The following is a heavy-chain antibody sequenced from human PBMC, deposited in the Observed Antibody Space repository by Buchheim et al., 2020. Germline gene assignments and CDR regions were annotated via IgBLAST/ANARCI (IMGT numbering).Heavy chain of an antibody. CDR1: GGSFSGYY. CDR3: ARGWYCSGGSCYSARGRSFDY. Sequence: QVQLQQWGAGLLKPSETLSLTCAVYGGSFSGYYWSWIRQPPGKGLEWIGEINHSGSTNYNPSLKSRVTISVDTSKNHFSLKLSSVTAADTAVYYCARGWYCSGGSCYSARGRSFDYWGQGTL. CDR2: INHSGST. D-gene: IGHD2-15*01. J-gene: IGHJ4*02. V-gene: IGHV4-34*01.